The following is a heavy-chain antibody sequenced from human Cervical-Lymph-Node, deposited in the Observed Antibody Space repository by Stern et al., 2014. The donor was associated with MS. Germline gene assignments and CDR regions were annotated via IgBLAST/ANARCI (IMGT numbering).Heavy chain of an antibody. V-gene: IGHV1-18*01. CDR3: ARDRDWRFDS. D-gene: IGHD2-21*02. CDR1: GYVFTING. CDR2: ISANSGNT. Sequence: QVQLMQSGAEVKTPGASVKVSCKTSGYVFTINGISWVRKAPGQGLEWMGWISANSGNTHYAQEFQGRVTMTTDTSTITAYMELRSLRSDDTAVYYCARDRDWRFDSWGQGTLVTVSS. J-gene: IGHJ4*02.